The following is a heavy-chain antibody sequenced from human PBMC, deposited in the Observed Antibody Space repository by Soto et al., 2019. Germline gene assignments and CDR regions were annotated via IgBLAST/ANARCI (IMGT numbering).Heavy chain of an antibody. Sequence: EVQLVESGGDLVQPGGSLRLSCAASGFTFSTYWMHWVRHAPGKGLVWVSRITSDGTGTSYADSVKGRFTISRDKAKNTLYLRMNSLREEDTAVYYCASSYGMDVWGQGTTVTVSS. CDR2: ITSDGTGT. J-gene: IGHJ6*02. CDR3: ASSYGMDV. CDR1: GFTFSTYW. V-gene: IGHV3-74*01.